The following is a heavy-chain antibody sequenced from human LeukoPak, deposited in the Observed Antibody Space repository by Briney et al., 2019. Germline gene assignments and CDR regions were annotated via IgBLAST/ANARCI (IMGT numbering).Heavy chain of an antibody. CDR1: GFTFDDYG. CDR2: INWNGGST. Sequence: GGSLRLSCAASGFTFDDYGMSWVRRAPGKGLEWVSGINWNGGSTGYADSVKGRFTISRDNAKNSLYLQMNSLIAEDTALYYCARIGYCTNGVCNSYYYYMDVWGKGTTVTVSS. J-gene: IGHJ6*03. D-gene: IGHD2-8*01. CDR3: ARIGYCTNGVCNSYYYYMDV. V-gene: IGHV3-20*04.